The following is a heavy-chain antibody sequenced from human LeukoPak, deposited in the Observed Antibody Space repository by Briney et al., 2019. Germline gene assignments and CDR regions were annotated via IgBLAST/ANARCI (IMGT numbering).Heavy chain of an antibody. CDR2: ISPYNDNS. Sequence: ASVKVSCKTSGYTFTSCGISWVRQAPGQGLEWMGWISPYNDNSNYAQKLQGRVTMTTDTSTSTAYMELKSLRSDDTAVYYCARSPDIVVVPAAMPHYYYYYMDVWGKGTTVTVSS. CDR1: GYTFTSCG. J-gene: IGHJ6*03. D-gene: IGHD2-2*01. V-gene: IGHV1-18*01. CDR3: ARSPDIVVVPAAMPHYYYYYMDV.